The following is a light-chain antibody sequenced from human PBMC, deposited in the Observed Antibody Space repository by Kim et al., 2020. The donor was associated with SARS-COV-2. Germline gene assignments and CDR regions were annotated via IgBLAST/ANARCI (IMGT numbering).Light chain of an antibody. CDR3: QAWDISIWV. CDR1: KLGDKY. J-gene: IGLJ3*02. V-gene: IGLV3-1*01. CDR2: QDS. Sequence: SHELTQPPSVSVSPGQTASITCSGDKLGDKYASWYQQKPGQSPVLVLYQDSKRPSGIPERFSGSNSGNTATLTISGTQAMDEADYYCQAWDISIWVFGGGTQLTVL.